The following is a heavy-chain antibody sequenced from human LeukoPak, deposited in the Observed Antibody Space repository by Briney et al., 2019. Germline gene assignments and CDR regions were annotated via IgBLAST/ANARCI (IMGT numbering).Heavy chain of an antibody. CDR3: ARGNSIGGRGWWFDP. CDR1: GYTFTNYY. J-gene: IGHJ5*02. Sequence: ASVKVSCKASGYTFTNYYMHWVRQAPGQGLEWMGLINPSGGSTSYAEKFQGRVIMTRDMSTTTDYMELSSLRSEDTAVYYCARGNSIGGRGWWFDPWGQGTLVTVSS. D-gene: IGHD4-23*01. CDR2: INPSGGST. V-gene: IGHV1-46*01.